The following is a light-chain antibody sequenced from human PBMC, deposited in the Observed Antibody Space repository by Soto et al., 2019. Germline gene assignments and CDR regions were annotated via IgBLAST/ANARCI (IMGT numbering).Light chain of an antibody. CDR1: QSVSSY. V-gene: IGKV3-11*01. J-gene: IGKJ3*01. Sequence: EIVLTQSPATLSLSPGERATLSCRASQSVSSYLAWYQQKPGQAPRLLIYDASNRATSIPARFSGSGSGTDFTLTISSLEPEDFAVYYCQQRSNFFGPGTKVDIK. CDR2: DAS. CDR3: QQRSNF.